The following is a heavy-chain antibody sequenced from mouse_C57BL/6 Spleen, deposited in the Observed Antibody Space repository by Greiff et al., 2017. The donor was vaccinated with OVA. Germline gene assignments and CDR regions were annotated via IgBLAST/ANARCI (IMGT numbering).Heavy chain of an antibody. V-gene: IGHV1-15*01. CDR2: IDPETGGT. CDR3: TRRDYDAMDY. CDR1: GYTFTDYE. Sequence: VQLKESGAELVRPGASVTLSCKASGYTFTDYEMHWVKQTPVHGLEWIGAIDPETGGTAYNQKFKGKAILTADKSSSTAYMELRSLTSEDSAVYYCTRRDYDAMDYWGQGTSVTVSS. J-gene: IGHJ4*01.